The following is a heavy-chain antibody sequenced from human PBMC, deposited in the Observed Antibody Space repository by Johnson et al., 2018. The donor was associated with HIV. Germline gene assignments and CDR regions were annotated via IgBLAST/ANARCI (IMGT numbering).Heavy chain of an antibody. CDR3: ARDGPTRLVGARGVFDAFDI. J-gene: IGHJ3*02. CDR2: ISYDGSNK. Sequence: VQLVESGGGVVQPGRSLRLSCAASGFTFSSYAMHWVRQAPGKGLEWVAVISYDGSNKYYADSVKGRFTISRDNSKNTLYLQMNSLRAEDTAEYYCARDGPTRLVGARGVFDAFDIWGQGTMVTVSS. CDR1: GFTFSSYA. V-gene: IGHV3-30*04. D-gene: IGHD1-26*01.